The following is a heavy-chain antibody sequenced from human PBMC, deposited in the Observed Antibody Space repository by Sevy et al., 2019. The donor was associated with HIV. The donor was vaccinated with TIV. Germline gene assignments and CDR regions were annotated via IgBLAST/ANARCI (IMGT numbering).Heavy chain of an antibody. CDR3: AREHIAVAGIRYYFDH. V-gene: IGHV3-33*01. CDR2: IWYDGSNK. J-gene: IGHJ4*02. Sequence: GGSLRLSCVASGFSFSSYGMHWVRQAPGKGLEWVAVIWYDGSNKEYADSVKGRFTISRDNSKDTLYLQMNSLRAEDTAVYYCAREHIAVAGIRYYFDHWGQGTLVTVSS. CDR1: GFSFSSYG. D-gene: IGHD6-19*01.